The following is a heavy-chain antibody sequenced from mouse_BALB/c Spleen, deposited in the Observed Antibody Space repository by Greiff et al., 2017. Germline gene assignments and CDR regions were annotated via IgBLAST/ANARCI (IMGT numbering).Heavy chain of an antibody. Sequence: QVQLQQSGPGLVQPSQSLSITCTVSGFSLTSYGVHWVRQSPGKGLEWLGVIWSGGSTDYNAAFISRLSISKDNSKSQVFFKMNSLQADDTAIYYCARMDGSSYYFDYWGQGTTLTVSS. CDR1: GFSLTSYG. V-gene: IGHV2-4-1*01. CDR2: IWSGGST. J-gene: IGHJ2*01. D-gene: IGHD1-1*01. CDR3: ARMDGSSYYFDY.